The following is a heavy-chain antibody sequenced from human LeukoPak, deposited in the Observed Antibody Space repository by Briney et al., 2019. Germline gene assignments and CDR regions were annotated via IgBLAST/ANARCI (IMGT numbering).Heavy chain of an antibody. Sequence: GGSLRLSCAASGFTFSSYGMHWVRQAPGKGLEWVAVISSDGGDKYYADSVKGRFTISRDNSKNTLYIQMSSLRSEDTAVYYCAKDAMMRVYYMDVWGKGTTVTISS. CDR2: ISSDGGDK. J-gene: IGHJ6*03. CDR1: GFTFSSYG. D-gene: IGHD2-2*01. V-gene: IGHV3-30*19. CDR3: AKDAMMRVYYMDV.